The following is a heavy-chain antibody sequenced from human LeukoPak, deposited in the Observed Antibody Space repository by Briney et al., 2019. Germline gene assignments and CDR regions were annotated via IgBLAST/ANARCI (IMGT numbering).Heavy chain of an antibody. CDR3: ARGSHYYGSDN. J-gene: IGHJ4*02. D-gene: IGHD3-10*01. CDR2: FDPEDGET. Sequence: ASVKVSCKASGGTFSSYAISWVRQAPGKGLEWMGGFDPEDGETIYAQKFQGRVTMTEDTSTDTAYMELSSLRSEDTAVYYCARGSHYYGSDNWGQGTLVTVSS. CDR1: GGTFSSYA. V-gene: IGHV1-24*01.